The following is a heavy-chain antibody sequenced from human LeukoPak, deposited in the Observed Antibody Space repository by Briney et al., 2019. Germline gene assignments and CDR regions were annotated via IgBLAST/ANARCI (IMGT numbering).Heavy chain of an antibody. Sequence: PGRSLRLSCAASGFTFSSYGMHWVRQAPGKRLEWVAVISYDGSNKYYADSVKGRFTISRDNSKNTLYLQMNSLRAEDTAVYYCAKGTATMIVGAPLSYWGQGTLVTVSS. V-gene: IGHV3-30*18. CDR3: AKGTATMIVGAPLSY. CDR2: ISYDGSNK. D-gene: IGHD3-22*01. J-gene: IGHJ4*02. CDR1: GFTFSSYG.